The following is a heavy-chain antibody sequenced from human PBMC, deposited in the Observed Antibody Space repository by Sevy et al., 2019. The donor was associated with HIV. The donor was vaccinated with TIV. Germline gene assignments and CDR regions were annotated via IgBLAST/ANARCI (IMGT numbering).Heavy chain of an antibody. V-gene: IGHV1-2*02. D-gene: IGHD5-18*01. CDR2: INPNSGVT. J-gene: IGHJ4*02. Sequence: ASVKVSCKASGYTFTSQYIHWVRQAPGQGLQWMGWINPNSGVTNHAQEFQGRVTMTRDTSINTAYMELSGLKSDDTAVYYCARDLRIRGYSYGSFDHWGQGTLVTVSS. CDR1: GYTFTSQY. CDR3: ARDLRIRGYSYGSFDH.